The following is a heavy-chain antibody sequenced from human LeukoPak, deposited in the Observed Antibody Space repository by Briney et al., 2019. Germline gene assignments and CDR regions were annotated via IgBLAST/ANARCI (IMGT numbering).Heavy chain of an antibody. CDR2: ISYDGSNK. V-gene: IGHV3-30*04. Sequence: GGSLTLSWAPSGLTFSSYAMQWVRQAAGKGMGWVAVISYDGSNKYYAESVKGRFTISRDNSKNTLYLQMNSLRAEDTAVYYCARGGTYYDILAGRQAFDIWGQGTMVTVSS. J-gene: IGHJ3*02. CDR3: ARGGTYYDILAGRQAFDI. D-gene: IGHD3-9*01. CDR1: GLTFSSYA.